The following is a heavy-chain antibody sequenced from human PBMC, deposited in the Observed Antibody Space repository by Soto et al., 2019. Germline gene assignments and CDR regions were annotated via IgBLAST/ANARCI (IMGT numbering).Heavy chain of an antibody. CDR1: GGSISSYY. CDR2: IYYSGST. Sequence: PSETLSLTCTVSGGSISSYYWSWIRQPPGKGLEWIGYIYYSGSTNYNPSLKSRVTISVDTSKNQFSLKLSSVTAADTAVYYCARADSSGLLNDYWGQGTLVTAPQ. V-gene: IGHV4-59*12. J-gene: IGHJ4*02. D-gene: IGHD6-19*01. CDR3: ARADSSGLLNDY.